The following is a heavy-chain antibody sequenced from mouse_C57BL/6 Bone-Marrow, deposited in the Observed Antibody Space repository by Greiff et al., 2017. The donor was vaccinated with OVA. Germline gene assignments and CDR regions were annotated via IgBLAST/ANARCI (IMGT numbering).Heavy chain of an antibody. D-gene: IGHD2-4*01. V-gene: IGHV1-54*01. CDR3: ARKITTGKGGYFDD. Sequence: QVQLQQSGAELVRPGTSVKVSCKASGYAFTNYLIEWVKQRPGQGLEWIGVINPGSGGTNYNEKFKGKATLTADKSSSTAYMQLSSLPAEDSAVYVCARKITTGKGGYFDDGGQGTTLTVSS. CDR1: GYAFTNYL. CDR2: INPGSGGT. J-gene: IGHJ2*01.